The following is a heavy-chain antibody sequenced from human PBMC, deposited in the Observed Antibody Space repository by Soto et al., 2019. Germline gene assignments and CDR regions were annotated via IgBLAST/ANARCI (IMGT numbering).Heavy chain of an antibody. CDR1: GGSISSGGYY. CDR3: ARDPPISRSVGWDAFDI. V-gene: IGHV4-31*03. D-gene: IGHD1-26*01. CDR2: IYYSGST. Sequence: PSETLSLTCTVSGGSISSGGYYWSWIRQHPGKGLEWIGYIYYSGSTYYNPSLKSRVTISVDTSKNQFSLKLSSVTAADTAVYYCARDPPISRSVGWDAFDIWGQGTMVTVSS. J-gene: IGHJ3*02.